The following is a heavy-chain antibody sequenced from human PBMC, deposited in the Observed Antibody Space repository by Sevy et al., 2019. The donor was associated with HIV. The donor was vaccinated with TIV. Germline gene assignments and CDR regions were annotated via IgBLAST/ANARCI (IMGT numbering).Heavy chain of an antibody. CDR1: GGSTNSGDYY. CDR2: IFHTGST. D-gene: IGHD3-16*01. CDR3: AREGTKGVWFDP. V-gene: IGHV4-31*03. J-gene: IGHJ5*02. Sequence: SETLSLTCTVSGGSTNSGDYYWSWIRQHPEKGLEWIGYIFHTGSTYYNRSFKGRATISVDTSKNQFSLKLSLMTAADTAVYYCAREGTKGVWFDPWGQGTLVTVSS.